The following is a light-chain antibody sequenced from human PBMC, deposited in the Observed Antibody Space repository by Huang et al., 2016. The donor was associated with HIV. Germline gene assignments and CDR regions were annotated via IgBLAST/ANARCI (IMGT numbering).Light chain of an antibody. CDR3: QQHYSSPPT. J-gene: IGKJ2*01. CDR1: QSLLYNSNNKNH. Sequence: DIVMTQSPDSLAVSLGERATINCKSSQSLLYNSNNKNHLAWYQQKPGQPPNLLIYWASSRKSGVPDRFSGSGSETDFTLTISSLQAEDVAVYYCQQHYSSPPTFGQGTKLEIK. CDR2: WAS. V-gene: IGKV4-1*01.